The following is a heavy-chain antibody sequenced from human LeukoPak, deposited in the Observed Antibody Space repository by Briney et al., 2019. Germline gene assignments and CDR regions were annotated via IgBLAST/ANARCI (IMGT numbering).Heavy chain of an antibody. D-gene: IGHD4-17*01. CDR3: ASLSYGDYDFDY. V-gene: IGHV3-11*04. CDR2: ISSSGSTI. J-gene: IGHJ4*02. Sequence: AGGSLRLSCAASGFTFSDYYMSWIRQAPGKGLEWVSYISSSGSTIYYADSVKGRFTISRDNAKNSLYLQMNSLRAEDTAVYYCASLSYGDYDFDYWGQGTLVTVSS. CDR1: GFTFSDYY.